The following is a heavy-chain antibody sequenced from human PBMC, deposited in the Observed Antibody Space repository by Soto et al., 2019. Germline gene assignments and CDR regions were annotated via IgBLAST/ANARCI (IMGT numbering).Heavy chain of an antibody. CDR1: GGSFSGYY. CDR3: GRGLHDVDRYYYGMDV. Sequence: SETLSLTCAVYGGSFSGYYWSWIRQPPGKGLEWIGEINHSGSTNYNPSLKSRVTISVDTSKNQFSLKLSSVTAADTAVYYCGRGLHDVDRYYYGMDVWGQGTTVTVSS. J-gene: IGHJ6*02. CDR2: INHSGST. V-gene: IGHV4-34*01. D-gene: IGHD5-12*01.